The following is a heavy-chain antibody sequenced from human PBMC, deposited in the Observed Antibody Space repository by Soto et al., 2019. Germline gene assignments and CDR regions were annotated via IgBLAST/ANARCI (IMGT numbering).Heavy chain of an antibody. J-gene: IGHJ4*02. CDR3: AKLPLRPYYFDY. V-gene: IGHV3-23*01. D-gene: IGHD4-17*01. Sequence: EVQLLDSGGGLVQPGGSLRLSCAASGFTFSNYAMNWVRQAPGKGLEWVSTISGGGGTTYYAESVKGRFTISRDNSKNTLLLQMNSLRAEDTAVYYCAKLPLRPYYFDYWGPGTLVAVSS. CDR1: GFTFSNYA. CDR2: ISGGGGTT.